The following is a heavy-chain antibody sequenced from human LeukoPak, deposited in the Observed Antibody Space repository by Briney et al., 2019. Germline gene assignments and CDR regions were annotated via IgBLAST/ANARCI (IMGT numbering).Heavy chain of an antibody. Sequence: SETLSLTCAVYGGSFSGYYWSWIRQPPGKGLEWIGEINHSGSTYYNPSLKSRVTISVDTSKNQFSLKLSSVTAADTAVYYCASGPVYYDFWSGYYGLDYWGQGTLVTVSS. CDR2: INHSGST. CDR1: GGSFSGYY. J-gene: IGHJ4*02. D-gene: IGHD3-3*01. V-gene: IGHV4-34*09. CDR3: ASGPVYYDFWSGYYGLDY.